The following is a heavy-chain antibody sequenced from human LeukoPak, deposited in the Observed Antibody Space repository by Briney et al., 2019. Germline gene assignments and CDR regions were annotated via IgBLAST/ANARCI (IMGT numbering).Heavy chain of an antibody. V-gene: IGHV3-23*01. J-gene: IGHJ5*02. CDR3: AREGSGYDFWSGYYKANWFDP. CDR2: IGGRDGST. Sequence: GGSLRLSCAASGFTFSSYGMSWVRQAPGKGLEWVSAIGGRDGSTYYADSVKGRFTISRDNSKNTLYLQMNSLRAEDTAVYYCAREGSGYDFWSGYYKANWFDPWGQGTLVTVSS. D-gene: IGHD3-3*01. CDR1: GFTFSSYG.